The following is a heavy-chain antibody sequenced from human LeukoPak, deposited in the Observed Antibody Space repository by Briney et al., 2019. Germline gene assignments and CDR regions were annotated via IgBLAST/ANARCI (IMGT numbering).Heavy chain of an antibody. D-gene: IGHD3-10*01. J-gene: IGHJ4*02. Sequence: GGSLRLSCAASGFTFSSYGMHWVRQAPGKGLEWVAVIWYDGSNKYYADSVKGRFTISRDDSKNTLYLQMSSLRAEDTAVYYCARDEWDGSGSSDYWGQGTLVTVSP. V-gene: IGHV3-33*01. CDR1: GFTFSSYG. CDR3: ARDEWDGSGSSDY. CDR2: IWYDGSNK.